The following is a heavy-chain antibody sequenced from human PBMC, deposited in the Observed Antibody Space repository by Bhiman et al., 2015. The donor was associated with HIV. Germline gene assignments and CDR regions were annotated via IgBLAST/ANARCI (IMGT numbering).Heavy chain of an antibody. D-gene: IGHD6-6*01. Sequence: EVQLVESGGGLVQPGRSLRLSCAVSGFTFDDYAMHWVRQAPGKGLEWVSGISWNSGGIDYADSVKGRFTISRDNAKNSLYLQMNSLRAEDTAVYYCAREGPYSSSDGMDVWGQGTTVTVSS. CDR2: ISWNSGGI. CDR3: AREGPYSSSDGMDV. CDR1: GFTFDDYA. V-gene: IGHV3-9*01. J-gene: IGHJ6*02.